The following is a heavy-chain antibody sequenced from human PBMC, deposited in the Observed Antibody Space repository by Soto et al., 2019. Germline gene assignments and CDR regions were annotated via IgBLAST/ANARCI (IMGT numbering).Heavy chain of an antibody. CDR2: ISYDGSNK. D-gene: IGHD6-6*01. Sequence: PGGSLRLSCAASGFTFSSYAMHWVRQAPGKGLEWVAVISYDGSNKYYAESVKGRFNNSRDNSKNTLYLQMNSLRADDTAVYYCARDSWSSSPGIYDYWGQGTLVTVSS. V-gene: IGHV3-30-3*01. J-gene: IGHJ4*02. CDR1: GFTFSSYA. CDR3: ARDSWSSSPGIYDY.